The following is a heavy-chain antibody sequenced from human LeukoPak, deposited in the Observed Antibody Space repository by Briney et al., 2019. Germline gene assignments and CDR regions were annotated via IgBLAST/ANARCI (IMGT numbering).Heavy chain of an antibody. CDR1: GFTFSTYG. D-gene: IGHD6-13*01. CDR2: ISYDGSNK. V-gene: IGHV3-30*18. Sequence: QTGGSLRLSCAASGFTFSTYGIHWVRQAPGKGLEWVAVISYDGSNKYYADSVKGRFTISRDNSKNTLHLQMNSLRAEDTAVYYCAKDRGSIAAGGSDYWGQGTLVTVSS. J-gene: IGHJ4*02. CDR3: AKDRGSIAAGGSDY.